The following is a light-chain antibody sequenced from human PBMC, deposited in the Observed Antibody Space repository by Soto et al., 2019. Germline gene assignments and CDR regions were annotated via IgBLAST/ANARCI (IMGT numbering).Light chain of an antibody. V-gene: IGKV3-20*01. J-gene: IGKJ1*01. CDR2: DAS. CDR3: QQYNTSPRT. CDR1: QSVSSSC. Sequence: EIVLTQSPGTLSLSPCEGATLSFSASQSVSSSCLAWYHQKPGQAPRLLIYDASNRATGIPARFSGSGSGTDFTLTISRLEPEDFAVYYCQQYNTSPRTFGQGTKVDIK.